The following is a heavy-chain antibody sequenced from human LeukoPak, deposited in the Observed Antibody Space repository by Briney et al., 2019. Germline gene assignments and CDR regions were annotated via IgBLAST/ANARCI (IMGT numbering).Heavy chain of an antibody. CDR2: FDPEDGET. J-gene: IGHJ5*02. V-gene: IGHV1-24*01. D-gene: IGHD1-20*01. CDR3: AVGITGTVLDWFDP. CDR1: GYTLTELS. Sequence: ASVKVSCKVSGYTLTELSMHWVRQAPGKGLEWMGGFDPEDGETIYAQKFQGRVTMTEDTSTDTAYMELSSLRSEDTAVYYCAVGITGTVLDWFDPWGQGTLVTVSS.